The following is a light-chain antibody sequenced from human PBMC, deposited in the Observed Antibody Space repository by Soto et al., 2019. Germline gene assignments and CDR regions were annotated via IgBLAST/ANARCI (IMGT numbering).Light chain of an antibody. J-gene: IGLJ2*01. CDR1: TSNIENNL. V-gene: IGLV1-51*01. CDR2: ANN. CDR3: ATWDSSLNAGV. Sequence: QSVLTQPPSVSAAPGQKVTISCSGSTSNIENNLVSWYQQLPGTVPKLLIHANNKRPSGIPDRFSGSKSGTSATLGITGLQTGDEADYYCATWDSSLNAGVFGGGTKLTVL.